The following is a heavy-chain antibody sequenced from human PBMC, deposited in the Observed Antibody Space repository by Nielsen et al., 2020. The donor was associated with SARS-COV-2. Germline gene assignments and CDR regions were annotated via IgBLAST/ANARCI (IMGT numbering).Heavy chain of an antibody. CDR3: ASLNWNDLFALDI. Sequence: SETLSLTCTVSGGSISSYYWSWIRQPPGTGLEWIGYIYYSGSTNYNPSLKSRVTISVDTSKNQFSLKLSSVTAADTAVYYCASLNWNDLFALDIWGQGTMVTVSS. CDR1: GGSISSYY. CDR2: IYYSGST. D-gene: IGHD1-1*01. J-gene: IGHJ3*02. V-gene: IGHV4-59*01.